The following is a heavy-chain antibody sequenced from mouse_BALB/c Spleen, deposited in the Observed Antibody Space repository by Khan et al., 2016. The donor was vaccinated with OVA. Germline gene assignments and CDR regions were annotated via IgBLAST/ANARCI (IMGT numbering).Heavy chain of an antibody. CDR3: TRSGFLYYFDY. CDR2: IYPGNTDT. CDR1: GYSFTSYW. V-gene: IGHV1-5*01. J-gene: IGHJ2*01. Sequence: VQLKQSGTVLAGPGASVKMSCKASGYSFTSYWMHWVKQRSGQGLEWLGAIYPGNTDTRYNQKFKGKAKLTAVTSASTAYMELSSLTNEDSAVYYCTRSGFLYYFDYWGQGTTLTVSS. D-gene: IGHD3-1*01.